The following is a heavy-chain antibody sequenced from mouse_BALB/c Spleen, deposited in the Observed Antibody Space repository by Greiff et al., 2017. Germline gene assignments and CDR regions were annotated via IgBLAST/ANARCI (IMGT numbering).Heavy chain of an antibody. J-gene: IGHJ2*01. Sequence: EVMLVESGAELVKPGASVKLSCTASGFNIKDTYMHWVKQRPEQGLEWIGRIYPANGNTKYDPKFQGKATITADTSSNTAYLQLSSLTSEDTAVYYCARTAFDYWGQGTTLTVSS. V-gene: IGHV14-3*02. CDR3: ARTAFDY. D-gene: IGHD1-2*01. CDR1: GFNIKDTY. CDR2: IYPANGNT.